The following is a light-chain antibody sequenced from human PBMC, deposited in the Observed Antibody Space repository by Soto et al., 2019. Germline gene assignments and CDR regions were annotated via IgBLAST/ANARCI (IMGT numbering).Light chain of an antibody. CDR1: SSDVGAYNH. Sequence: QSALTQPASVSGSPGQSITISCTGTSSDVGAYNHVSWYQHHPGKAPKPMIYEVNNRPSGVSNRFSGSKSGYTASLTISGLQAEDEADYYCCSYTTSDTRVFGTGTKLTVL. CDR2: EVN. V-gene: IGLV2-14*01. J-gene: IGLJ1*01. CDR3: CSYTTSDTRV.